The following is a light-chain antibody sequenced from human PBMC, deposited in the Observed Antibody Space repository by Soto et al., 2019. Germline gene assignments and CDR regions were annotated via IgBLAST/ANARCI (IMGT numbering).Light chain of an antibody. Sequence: EIVLTQSPATLSLSPGERATVSCRASQSVTSYLAWYQQKSGQAPRLLIYDASSRATGIPARFSGSGSGTDFTLTISSLEPEDFAIYYCQQRSSWPITFGQGTRLEI. CDR3: QQRSSWPIT. CDR2: DAS. J-gene: IGKJ5*01. CDR1: QSVTSY. V-gene: IGKV3-11*01.